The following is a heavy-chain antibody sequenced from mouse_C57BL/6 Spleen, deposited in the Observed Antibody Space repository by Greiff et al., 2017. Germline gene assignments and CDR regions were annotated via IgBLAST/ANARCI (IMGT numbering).Heavy chain of an antibody. CDR1: GYTFTDYY. CDR3: ARFTTVLSGDY. D-gene: IGHD1-1*01. V-gene: IGHV1-26*01. J-gene: IGHJ2*01. Sequence: EVQLQQSGPELVKPGASVKISCKASGYTFTDYYMNWVKQSHGKSLEWIGDINPNNGGTSYNQKFKGKATLTVDKSSSTAYMELRSLTSEDSAVYYCARFTTVLSGDYWGQGTTLTVSS. CDR2: INPNNGGT.